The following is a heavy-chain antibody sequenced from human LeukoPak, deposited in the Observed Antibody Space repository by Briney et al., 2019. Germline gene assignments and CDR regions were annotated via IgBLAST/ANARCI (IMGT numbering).Heavy chain of an antibody. J-gene: IGHJ4*02. Sequence: SETLSLTCTVSGGSISSYYWSWIRQPPGKGLEWIGYIYYSGSTNYNPSLKSRVTMSVDTSKNQFSLKLSSVTAADTAVYYCARDNGYGDYVGIGDYWGQGTLVTVSS. CDR2: IYYSGST. CDR1: GGSISSYY. D-gene: IGHD4-17*01. V-gene: IGHV4-59*12. CDR3: ARDNGYGDYVGIGDY.